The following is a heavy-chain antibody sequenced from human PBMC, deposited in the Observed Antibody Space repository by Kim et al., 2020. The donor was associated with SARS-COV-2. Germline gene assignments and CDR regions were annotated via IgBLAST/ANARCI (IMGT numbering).Heavy chain of an antibody. CDR2: ISYDGSNK. CDR1: GFTFSSYG. D-gene: IGHD6-13*01. J-gene: IGHJ3*02. Sequence: GGSLRLSCAASGFTFSSYGMHWVRQAPGKGLEWVAVISYDGSNKYYADSVKGRFTISRDNSKNTLYLQMNSLRAEDTAVYYCAILSSSWSWAAFDIWGQG. V-gene: IGHV3-33*05. CDR3: AILSSSWSWAAFDI.